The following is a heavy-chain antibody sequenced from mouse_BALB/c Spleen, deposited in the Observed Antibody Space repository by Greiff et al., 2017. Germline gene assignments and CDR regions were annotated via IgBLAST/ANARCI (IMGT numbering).Heavy chain of an antibody. V-gene: IGHV5-17*02. D-gene: IGHD3-3*01. J-gene: IGHJ2*01. CDR2: ISSGSSTI. Sequence: DVQLQESGGGLVQPGGSRKLSCAASGFTFSSFGMHWVRQAPEKGLEWVAYISSGSSTIYYADTVKGRFTISRDNPKNTLYLQMNSLRSEDTDMCYCARAGRHWYYFDYWGQGTTLTVSS. CDR3: ARAGRHWYYFDY. CDR1: GFTFSSFG.